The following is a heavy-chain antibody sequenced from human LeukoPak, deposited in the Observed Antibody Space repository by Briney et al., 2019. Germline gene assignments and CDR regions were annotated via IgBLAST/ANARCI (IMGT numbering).Heavy chain of an antibody. CDR2: ISYDGSNK. CDR1: GFTLSSYG. CDR3: AKESRPYRGGDCYSNY. V-gene: IGHV3-30*18. D-gene: IGHD2-21*02. Sequence: PGRSLRLSCAASGFTLSSYGMHWVRQAPGKGLEWVAVISYDGSNKYYADSVKGRFTISRDNSKNTLYLQMNSLRAEDTAVYYCAKESRPYRGGDCYSNYWGQGTLVTVSS. J-gene: IGHJ4*02.